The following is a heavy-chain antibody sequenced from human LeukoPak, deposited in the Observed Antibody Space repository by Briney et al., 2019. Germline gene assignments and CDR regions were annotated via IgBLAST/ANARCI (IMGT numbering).Heavy chain of an antibody. CDR2: IYYSGTS. CDR3: ARAVMVAVAGGRFDY. V-gene: IGHV4-39*06. D-gene: IGHD6-19*01. J-gene: IGHJ4*02. CDR1: SGSISNGGYY. Sequence: SETLSLTCTVSSGSISNGGYYWAWIRQPPGKGLEWIGSIYYSGTSYYNPSLKSRVTISVDTSNNQFPLNLSSVSAADTAVYYCARAVMVAVAGGRFDYWGQGTLVTVSS.